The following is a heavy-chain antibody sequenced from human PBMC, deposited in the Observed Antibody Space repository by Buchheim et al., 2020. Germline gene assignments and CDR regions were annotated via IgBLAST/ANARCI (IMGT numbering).Heavy chain of an antibody. D-gene: IGHD3-10*01. CDR3: ARGGKYYGSGSYYNGERFIGLDY. Sequence: QVQLQQWGAGLLKPSETLSLTCAVYGGSFSGYYWSWIRQPPGKGLEWIGEINHSGSTNYNPSLKSRVTISVDTSKNQFSLKLSSVTAADTAVYYCARGGKYYGSGSYYNGERFIGLDYWGQGTL. CDR2: INHSGST. CDR1: GGSFSGYY. J-gene: IGHJ4*02. V-gene: IGHV4-34*01.